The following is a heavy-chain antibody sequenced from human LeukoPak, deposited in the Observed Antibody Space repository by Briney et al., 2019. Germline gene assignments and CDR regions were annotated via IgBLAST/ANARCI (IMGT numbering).Heavy chain of an antibody. D-gene: IGHD6-19*01. CDR1: GGSISSYY. Sequence: PSETLSLTCTVSGGSISSYYWSWIRQPAGNGLEWIGYIYYSGSTNYNPSLKSRVTISVDTSKNQFSLKLSSVTAADTAVYYCARHPKTPPLQQWLVGENSFDPWGQGTLVTVSS. V-gene: IGHV4-59*08. CDR2: IYYSGST. J-gene: IGHJ5*02. CDR3: ARHPKTPPLQQWLVGENSFDP.